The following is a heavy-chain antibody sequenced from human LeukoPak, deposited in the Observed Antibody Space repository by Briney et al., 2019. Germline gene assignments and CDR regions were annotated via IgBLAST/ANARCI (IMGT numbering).Heavy chain of an antibody. Sequence: GASVKVSCKASGYTFTDYYMHWVRQPPAQGLEWMGWINPNSGGTNNAQKFQGRVNMTRDTSISTVYMELSRLRSDDTAVYYCARVSYDSSGYYYPVGYQPPYDAFDIWGQGTMVTVSS. D-gene: IGHD3-22*01. V-gene: IGHV1-2*02. CDR1: GYTFTDYY. CDR2: INPNSGGT. J-gene: IGHJ3*02. CDR3: ARVSYDSSGYYYPVGYQPPYDAFDI.